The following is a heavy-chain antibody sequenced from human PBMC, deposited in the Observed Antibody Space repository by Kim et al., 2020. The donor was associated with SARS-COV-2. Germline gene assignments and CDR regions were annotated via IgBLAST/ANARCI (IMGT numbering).Heavy chain of an antibody. CDR2: ISYDGSNK. Sequence: GGSPRLSCAASGFTFSSYAMHWVRQAPGKGLEWVAVISYDGSNKYYADSVKGRFTISRDNSKNTLYLQMNSLRAEDTAVYYCATLAGRGFDYWGQGTLVTVSS. V-gene: IGHV3-30-3*01. D-gene: IGHD3-10*01. CDR1: GFTFSSYA. J-gene: IGHJ4*02. CDR3: ATLAGRGFDY.